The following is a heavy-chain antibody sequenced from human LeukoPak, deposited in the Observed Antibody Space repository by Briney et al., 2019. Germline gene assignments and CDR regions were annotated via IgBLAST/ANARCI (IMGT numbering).Heavy chain of an antibody. J-gene: IGHJ4*02. Sequence: PGRSLRLSCAASGFTFSSYGIHWVRQAPGKGLEWVAVIWYDGSSKYYADSVKGRFNISRDNSKNTLYLQMNSLRAEDMAVYYCARVSSGEQWLAFDYWGQGTLVTVFS. CDR2: IWYDGSSK. CDR3: ARVSSGEQWLAFDY. D-gene: IGHD6-19*01. CDR1: GFTFSSYG. V-gene: IGHV3-33*01.